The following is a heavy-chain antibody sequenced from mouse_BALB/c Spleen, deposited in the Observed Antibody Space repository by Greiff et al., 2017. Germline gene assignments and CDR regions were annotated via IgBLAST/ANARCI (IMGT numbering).Heavy chain of an antibody. Sequence: EVMLVESGPELVKPGASVKKSCKASGYSFTGYFMNWVKQSHGKSLEWIGRINPYNGDTFYNQKFKGKATLTVDKSSSTAHMELLSLTSEDSAVYYCGRREDWYFDVWGAGTTVTVSS. CDR2: INPYNGDT. CDR1: GYSFTGYF. CDR3: GRREDWYFDV. V-gene: IGHV1-37*01. J-gene: IGHJ1*01.